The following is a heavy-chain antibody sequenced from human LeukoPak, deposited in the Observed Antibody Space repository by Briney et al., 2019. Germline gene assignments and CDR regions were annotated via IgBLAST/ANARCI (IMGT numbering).Heavy chain of an antibody. J-gene: IGHJ4*02. V-gene: IGHV3-23*01. D-gene: IGHD6-13*01. CDR2: ISGSGDTA. Sequence: GGSLRLSCAASGFTFSNYAMSWVRQAPGKGLEWVSLISGSGDTAYHLDSVKGRFTISRDNSKNTLSLQMNSLRAEDTAVYYCAPDLRGSAWSLDDWGQGTLVTVSS. CDR1: GFTFSNYA. CDR3: APDLRGSAWSLDD.